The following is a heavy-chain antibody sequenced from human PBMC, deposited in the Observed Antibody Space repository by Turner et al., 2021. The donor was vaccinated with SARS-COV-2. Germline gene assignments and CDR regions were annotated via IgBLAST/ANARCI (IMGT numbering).Heavy chain of an antibody. Sequence: QVQLVESGGGVVQPGSALRLSFSASGFTFSSYVMHWVRQAPGKGMGWVEVISYDGSNKYYADAVKGRFTISRDNSKNTLYLQMNSLRAEDTAVYYCAKAHGSGSYYNPFDYWGQGTLVTVSS. V-gene: IGHV3-30*18. CDR3: AKAHGSGSYYNPFDY. CDR1: GFTFSSYV. D-gene: IGHD3-10*01. CDR2: ISYDGSNK. J-gene: IGHJ4*02.